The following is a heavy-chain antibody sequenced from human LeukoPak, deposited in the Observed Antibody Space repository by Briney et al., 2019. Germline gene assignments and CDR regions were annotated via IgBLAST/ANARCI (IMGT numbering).Heavy chain of an antibody. CDR3: ARHRRSSGWYDAFAI. CDR2: IYPVDADT. CDR1: GYSFTYYW. J-gene: IGHJ3*02. D-gene: IGHD6-19*01. V-gene: IGHV5-51*01. Sequence: GESLKISCKGAGYSFTYYWIDRLRPRPGKGLEWMGIIYPVDADTRYSPSCQVHVTISADKSLSTAYLQWSSMKASATAMYSCARHRRSSGWYDAFAIWGQGTMVTVSS.